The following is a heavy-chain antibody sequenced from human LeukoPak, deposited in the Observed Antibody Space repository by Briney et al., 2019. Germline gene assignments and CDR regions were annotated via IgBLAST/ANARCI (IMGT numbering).Heavy chain of an antibody. J-gene: IGHJ6*02. CDR2: ISSSSHYI. V-gene: IGHV3-21*01. CDR3: ARDHYGMDV. Sequence: GGSLRLSCAASGFTFSSYNMNWVRQAPGKRLEWVSSISSSSHYIYYADSVKGRFTISRDNAKNSLYVQMNSLRAEDTAVYYCARDHYGMDVWGQGTKVTVSS. CDR1: GFTFSSYN.